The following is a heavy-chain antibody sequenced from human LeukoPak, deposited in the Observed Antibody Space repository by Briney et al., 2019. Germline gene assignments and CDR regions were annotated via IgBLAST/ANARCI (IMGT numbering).Heavy chain of an antibody. CDR1: GESFSGYY. V-gene: IGHV4-34*01. Sequence: SETLSLTCAVYGESFSGYYWSWIRQSPEKGLEWIGQINHSGSTTYHPSLKSRLTISVDSSKNRVSLKLSSVTAADAAVYYCGRARRPSVERQYSGGWYYFDYWGQGTLVTVSS. D-gene: IGHD6-19*01. CDR3: GRARRPSVERQYSGGWYYFDY. J-gene: IGHJ4*02. CDR2: INHSGST.